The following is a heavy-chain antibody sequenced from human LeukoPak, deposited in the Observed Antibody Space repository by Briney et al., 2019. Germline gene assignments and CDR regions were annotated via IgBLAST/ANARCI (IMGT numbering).Heavy chain of an antibody. CDR1: GGSISGTNC. D-gene: IGHD3-10*01. V-gene: IGHV4-4*02. J-gene: IGHJ5*02. CDR3: ARGVGPQGGSGTYYNWFDP. Sequence: SGTLSLTCAVSGGSISGTNCWSWVRQPPGKGLEWIGEINHSGSTNYNPSLKSRVTISVDTSKNQFSLKLSSVTAADTAVFYCARGVGPQGGSGTYYNWFDPWGQGTLVTVSS. CDR2: INHSGST.